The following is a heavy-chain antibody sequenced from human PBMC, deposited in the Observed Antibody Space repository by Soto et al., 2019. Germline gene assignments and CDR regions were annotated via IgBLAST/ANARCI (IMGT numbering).Heavy chain of an antibody. D-gene: IGHD5-12*01. V-gene: IGHV4-31*02. CDR3: ARSPIGPRYSGYGHYYYMDV. CDR1: GGSISSGGYY. Sequence: SETLSLTCTVSGGSISSGGYYWSWIRQHPGKGLEWIGYIYYSGSTYYNPSLKSRVTISVDTSKNQFSLRLSSVTAADTAVYYCARSPIGPRYSGYGHYYYMDVWGKGTTVTVSS. CDR2: IYYSGST. J-gene: IGHJ6*03.